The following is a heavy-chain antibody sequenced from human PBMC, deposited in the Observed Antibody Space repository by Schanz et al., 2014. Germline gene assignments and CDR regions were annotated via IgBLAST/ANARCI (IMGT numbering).Heavy chain of an antibody. CDR2: MNPDSGNT. CDR1: GYTFTSYD. CDR3: ARSGSSNWYFFDY. D-gene: IGHD6-13*01. V-gene: IGHV1-8*01. J-gene: IGHJ4*02. Sequence: QVQLVQSGAEVKKPGASVKVSCKASGYTFTSYDFNWVRQAPGQGLEWMGWMNPDSGNTGYAQKFQGRVTMTRDTLASTAYMEVSSLRSEDTAVYYCARSGSSNWYFFDYWGQGTLVNVSS.